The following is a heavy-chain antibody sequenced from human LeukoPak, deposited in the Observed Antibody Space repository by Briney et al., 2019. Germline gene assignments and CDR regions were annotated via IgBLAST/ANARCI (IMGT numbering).Heavy chain of an antibody. CDR3: ARDSYCTNGVCYLDY. Sequence: GASVKVSCKASGYSFSSHDINWVRQATGQGLEWMGWMNPKSGNTDHAQKFQGRVTMSRNTSISVAYLELSSLRSEDTAVYYCARDSYCTNGVCYLDYWGQGTLVTVSS. V-gene: IGHV1-8*01. CDR1: GYSFSSHD. D-gene: IGHD2-8*01. J-gene: IGHJ4*02. CDR2: MNPKSGNT.